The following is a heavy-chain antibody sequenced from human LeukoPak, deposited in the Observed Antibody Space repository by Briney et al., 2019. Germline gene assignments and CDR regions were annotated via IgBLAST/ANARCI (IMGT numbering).Heavy chain of an antibody. Sequence: SETLSLTCTVSGGSISSYYWSWIRQPPGKGREWIGYIYYSGSTNYNPSLKSRVTISVDTSKNQFSLKLSSVTAADTAVYYCARGDQWLVSYFDYWGQGTLVTVSS. CDR1: GGSISSYY. CDR3: ARGDQWLVSYFDY. CDR2: IYYSGST. V-gene: IGHV4-59*01. J-gene: IGHJ4*02. D-gene: IGHD6-19*01.